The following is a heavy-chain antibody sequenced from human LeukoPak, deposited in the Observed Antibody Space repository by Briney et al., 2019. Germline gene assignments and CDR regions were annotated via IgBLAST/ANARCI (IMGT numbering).Heavy chain of an antibody. V-gene: IGHV3-23*01. J-gene: IGHJ3*02. CDR1: GFTFSTYA. D-gene: IGHD1-26*01. CDR3: AIEGGGGNYRCAFDN. Sequence: GGSLRLSCAASGFTFSTYAMSWVRQAPGKGLEWVSGISGSGGSTYYADSVKGRFTISSDNSKKTLYLQMNSLRGDDTAVYHCAIEGGGGNYRCAFDNWGQGTMVTVSS. CDR2: ISGSGGST.